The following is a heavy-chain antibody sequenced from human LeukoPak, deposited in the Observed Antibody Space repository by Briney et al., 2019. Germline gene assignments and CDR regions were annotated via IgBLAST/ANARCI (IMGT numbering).Heavy chain of an antibody. CDR2: VYASGTT. Sequence: PSETLSPTCTVSGASVSTYFWSWIRQPAGKTMEWIGRVYASGTTYYNPSLRSRVTLSIDTSKNQFSLGLNSVTAADTAVYYCAKTHCGGGSCDKFDSWGQGILVTVSS. J-gene: IGHJ5*01. CDR3: AKTHCGGGSCDKFDS. CDR1: GASVSTYF. V-gene: IGHV4-4*07. D-gene: IGHD2-21*01.